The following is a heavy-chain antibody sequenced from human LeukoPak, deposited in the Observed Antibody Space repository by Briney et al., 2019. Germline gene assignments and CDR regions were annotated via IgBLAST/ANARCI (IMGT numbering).Heavy chain of an antibody. J-gene: IGHJ4*02. CDR1: GFTFSSYA. D-gene: IGHD4-17*01. Sequence: GGSLRLSCAASGFTFSSYAMSWVRQAPGKGLEWVAVISYDGSNKYYADSVKGRFTISRDNSKNTLYLQMNSLRAEDTAVYYCARVFYGDYDSPYYFDYWGQGTLVTVSS. CDR2: ISYDGSNK. V-gene: IGHV3-30-3*01. CDR3: ARVFYGDYDSPYYFDY.